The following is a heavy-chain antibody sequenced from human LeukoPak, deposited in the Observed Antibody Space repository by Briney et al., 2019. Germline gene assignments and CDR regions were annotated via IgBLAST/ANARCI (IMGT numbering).Heavy chain of an antibody. D-gene: IGHD6-13*01. CDR1: GYSISSGYY. CDR3: ARHGSSWCWFDY. V-gene: IGHV4-38-2*01. CDR2: IYHSGST. Sequence: SGTLSLTCAVSGYSISSGYYWGWIRQPPGKGPEWIGSIYHSGSTYYNPSLKSRVTISVDTSKDQFSLKLSSVTAADTAVYYCARHGSSWCWFDYWGQGTLVTVSS. J-gene: IGHJ4*02.